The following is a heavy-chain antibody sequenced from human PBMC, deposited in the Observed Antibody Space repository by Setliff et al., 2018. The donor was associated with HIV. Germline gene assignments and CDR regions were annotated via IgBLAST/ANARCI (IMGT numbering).Heavy chain of an antibody. Sequence: PSETLSLTCAVSGYSISSGYYWGWIRQPPGKGLEWIGSIYHSGSSYYNPSLKSRVTMSEETSKNQFSLKLKSVTAADTAVYYCARVSYTSGWYIDYWGQGTLVTVS. D-gene: IGHD6-19*01. J-gene: IGHJ4*02. CDR1: GYSISSGYY. V-gene: IGHV4-38-2*01. CDR2: IYHSGSS. CDR3: ARVSYTSGWYIDY.